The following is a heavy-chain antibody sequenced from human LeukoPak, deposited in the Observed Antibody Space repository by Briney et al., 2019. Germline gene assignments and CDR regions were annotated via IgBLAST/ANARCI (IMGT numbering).Heavy chain of an antibody. CDR1: GYSFTSDW. D-gene: IGHD1-26*01. J-gene: IGHJ2*01. Sequence: GESLKISCKGSGYSFTSDWIGWVRQMPGKGLEWMGIIYVGDSDTRYSPSFQGRVTISADKSISTAYLQWSSLKASDTAMYYCATQIVGATAWYFDLWGRGTLVTVSS. CDR3: ATQIVGATAWYFDL. CDR2: IYVGDSDT. V-gene: IGHV5-51*01.